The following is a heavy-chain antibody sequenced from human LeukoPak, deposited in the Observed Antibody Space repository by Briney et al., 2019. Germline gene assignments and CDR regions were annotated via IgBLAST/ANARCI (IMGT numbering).Heavy chain of an antibody. J-gene: IGHJ4*02. CDR2: IYTCGST. CDR1: GGSISSYY. D-gene: IGHD6-19*01. Sequence: PSETLSLTCTVSGGSISSYYWSWIRQPAGKGLEWIGRIYTCGSTNYNPSLKSRVTMSVDTSKNQFSLRLTSVTAADTAVYYCATPSQWLNRYYFDYWGQGTLVTVSS. V-gene: IGHV4-4*07. CDR3: ATPSQWLNRYYFDY.